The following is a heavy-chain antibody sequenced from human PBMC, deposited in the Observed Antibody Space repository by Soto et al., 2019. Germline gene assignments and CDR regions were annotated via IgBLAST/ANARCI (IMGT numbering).Heavy chain of an antibody. D-gene: IGHD5-18*01. V-gene: IGHV3-23*01. CDR1: GFTFSSYA. CDR2: ISGSGGST. Sequence: LRLSCAASGFTFSSYAMSWVRQAPGKGLEWVSAISGSGGSTYYADSVKGRFTISRDNSKNTLYLQMNSLRAEDTAVYCCAKDRGGYSYGTEGFDYWGQGTLVTVSS. CDR3: AKDRGGYSYGTEGFDY. J-gene: IGHJ4*02.